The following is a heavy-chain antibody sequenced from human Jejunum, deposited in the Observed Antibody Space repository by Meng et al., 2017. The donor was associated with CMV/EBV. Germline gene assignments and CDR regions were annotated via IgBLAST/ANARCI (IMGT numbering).Heavy chain of an antibody. D-gene: IGHD4-11*01. J-gene: IGHJ4*02. CDR2: ISYTGST. CDR3: VRVDTMTTFLLDS. Sequence: GGPFSITSYHWGWVRQSPGKGLEWVGSISYTGSTYYNPSLESRLTISVDRSKNQFSLRLTTATAADAAVYYCVRVDTMTTFLLDSWGQGTLVTVSS. CDR1: GGPFSITSYH. V-gene: IGHV4-39*07.